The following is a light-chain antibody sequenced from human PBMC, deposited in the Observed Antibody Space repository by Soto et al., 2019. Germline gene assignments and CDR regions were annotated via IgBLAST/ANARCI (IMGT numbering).Light chain of an antibody. CDR1: QSVSSY. CDR3: QQYNNWPQT. J-gene: IGKJ1*01. Sequence: EIVMTQSPATLSVSPEERATLSCRASQSVSSYLAWYQQKPGQAPRLLIYGASTRATGIPARFSGSGSGTKFTLTISSLQSEDFAVYYCQQYNNWPQTFGQGTKVEVK. V-gene: IGKV3-15*01. CDR2: GAS.